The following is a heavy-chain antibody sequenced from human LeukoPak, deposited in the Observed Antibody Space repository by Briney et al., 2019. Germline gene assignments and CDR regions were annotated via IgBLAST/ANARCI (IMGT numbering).Heavy chain of an antibody. CDR2: IYYSGST. CDR1: GGSISSYY. J-gene: IGHJ5*02. CDR3: ARVKCSSTSCYPSQDNWFDP. Sequence: SETLSLTCTVSGGSISSYYWSWIRQPPGKGLEWIGYIYYSGSTNYNPSLKSRVTISVDTSKNQFSLKLSPVTAADTAVYYCARVKCSSTSCYPSQDNWFDPWGQGTLVTVSS. D-gene: IGHD2-2*01. V-gene: IGHV4-59*01.